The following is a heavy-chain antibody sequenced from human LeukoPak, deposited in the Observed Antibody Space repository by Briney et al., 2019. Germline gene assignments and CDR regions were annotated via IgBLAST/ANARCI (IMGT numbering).Heavy chain of an antibody. V-gene: IGHV3-74*01. D-gene: IGHD3-16*01. J-gene: IGHJ3*02. CDR3: ASRVMAVNGFDI. CDR1: GFTFSSSW. Sequence: PGGSLRLSRAASGFTFSSSWMHWVRQAPGKGLEWVSRISTYGSTTTYADSVKGRFTISRDNAENTLYLQMNSLRAEDTAVYYCASRVMAVNGFDIWGQGTMVTVSS. CDR2: ISTYGSTT.